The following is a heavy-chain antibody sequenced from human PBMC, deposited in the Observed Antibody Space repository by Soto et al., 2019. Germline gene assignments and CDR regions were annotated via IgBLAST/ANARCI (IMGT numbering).Heavy chain of an antibody. J-gene: IGHJ4*02. D-gene: IGHD5-12*01. CDR2: ISGSGGST. CDR1: GFTFSSYA. V-gene: IGHV3-23*01. Sequence: TGGSLRLSCAASGFTFSSYAMSWVRQAPGKGLEWVSAISGSGGSTYYADSVKGRFTISRDNSKNTLYLQMNSLRAEDTAVYYCAKRSTADSGYDPFAYYFDYWGQGTLVTVSS. CDR3: AKRSTADSGYDPFAYYFDY.